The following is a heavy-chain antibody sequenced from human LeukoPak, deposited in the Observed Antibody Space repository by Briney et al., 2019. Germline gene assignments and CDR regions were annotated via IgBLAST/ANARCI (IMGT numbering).Heavy chain of an antibody. Sequence: GGSLRLSCAASGFTFSSYAMSWVRQAPGKGLEWVSAISGSGGSTYYADSVKGRFTISRDNSKNTLYLQMNSLRAEDTAVYYCARAATYGSGYYYYGMDVWGQGTTVTVSS. J-gene: IGHJ6*02. CDR2: ISGSGGST. CDR3: ARAATYGSGYYYYGMDV. D-gene: IGHD3-10*01. CDR1: GFTFSSYA. V-gene: IGHV3-23*01.